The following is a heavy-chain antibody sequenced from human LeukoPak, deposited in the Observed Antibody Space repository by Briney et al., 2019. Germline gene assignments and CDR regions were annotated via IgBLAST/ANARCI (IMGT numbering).Heavy chain of an antibody. CDR1: GGSFSGYY. D-gene: IGHD3-22*01. J-gene: IGHJ4*02. CDR3: ARPGYYHDSSGYAFDY. Sequence: SATLSLTCAVYGGSFSGYYWSWIRPPPGKGLERIGEINHSGSTNYNPSLKSRVTISVDTSKNQFSLKLSSVTAADTAVYYCARPGYYHDSSGYAFDYWGQGTLVTVSS. V-gene: IGHV4-34*01. CDR2: INHSGST.